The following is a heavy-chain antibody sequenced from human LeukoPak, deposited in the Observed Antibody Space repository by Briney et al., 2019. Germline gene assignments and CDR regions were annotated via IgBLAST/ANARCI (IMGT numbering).Heavy chain of an antibody. J-gene: IGHJ5*02. CDR2: IYYNGST. CDR3: AREGYYDTLSGYSTPGWFDP. D-gene: IGHD3-9*01. V-gene: IGHV4-59*01. CDR1: GGSIRSYY. Sequence: PSETLSLTCTVSGGSIRSYYWSWIRQPPGKGLEWIGYIYYNGSTNYNPSLESRVTTSIDTSNNQFSLRLRSVSAADTAVYYCAREGYYDTLSGYSTPGWFDPWGQGTLVIVSS.